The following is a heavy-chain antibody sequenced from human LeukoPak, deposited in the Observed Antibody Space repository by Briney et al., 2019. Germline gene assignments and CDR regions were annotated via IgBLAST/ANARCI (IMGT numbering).Heavy chain of an antibody. CDR2: INPNSGGT. Sequence: ASVKVSCKASGYTFTGYYMHWVRQAPGQALEWMGWINPNSGGTNYAQKFQGWVTMTRDTSISTAYMELSRLRSDDTAVYYCARDMGCSSTSCYASLDYWGQGTLVTVSS. V-gene: IGHV1-2*04. D-gene: IGHD2-2*01. CDR1: GYTFTGYY. CDR3: ARDMGCSSTSCYASLDY. J-gene: IGHJ4*02.